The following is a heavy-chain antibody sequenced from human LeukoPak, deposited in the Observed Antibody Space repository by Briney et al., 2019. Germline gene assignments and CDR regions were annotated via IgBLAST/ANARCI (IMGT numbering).Heavy chain of an antibody. V-gene: IGHV3-9*01. CDR3: AIRDY. CDR2: SSWNSGGI. CDR1: GCTFDDYA. J-gene: IGHJ4*02. Sequence: PGRSLRLSCAASGCTFDDYAIHWVRHAPGQGLGWVSGSSWNSGGIGYADSVKGRFTISRDNAKNSLYLQMNSLRAEDTALYYCAIRDYWGQGTLVTVSS.